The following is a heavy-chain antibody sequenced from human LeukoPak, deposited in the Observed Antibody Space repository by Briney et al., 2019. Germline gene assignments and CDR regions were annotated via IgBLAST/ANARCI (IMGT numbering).Heavy chain of an antibody. CDR3: VVGGSPGY. J-gene: IGHJ4*02. V-gene: IGHV3-74*01. Sequence: GGSLRLSCAASGLAFSAYKMHWVRQAPRKGLVWVSRISTDGYTTDYADFVQGRFTASRDNTKNTWSLEMNSLRAEDTAVYYCVVGGSPGYWGQGTQVTVSS. CDR2: ISTDGYTT. CDR1: GLAFSAYK. D-gene: IGHD2-15*01.